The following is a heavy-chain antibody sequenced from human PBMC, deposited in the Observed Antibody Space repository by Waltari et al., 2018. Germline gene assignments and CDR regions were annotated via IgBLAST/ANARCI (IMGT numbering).Heavy chain of an antibody. V-gene: IGHV3-23*01. CDR2: VGTDGRRT. J-gene: IGHJ4*02. Sequence: EVQLLESGGGLAQPGGSLRLSCGASGFIFKTYAMSWVRQVPGKGLEWVSSVGTDGRRTYYADSVRGRFTISRDNSKNMLYLQMDALRVEDTALYYCTRDGYIWGSSPDPFDRWGQGTLVTVSS. CDR3: TRDGYIWGSSPDPFDR. D-gene: IGHD3-16*01. CDR1: GFIFKTYA.